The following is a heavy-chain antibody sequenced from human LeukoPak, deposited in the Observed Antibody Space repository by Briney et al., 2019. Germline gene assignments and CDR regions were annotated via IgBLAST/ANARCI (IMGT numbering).Heavy chain of an antibody. Sequence: GGSLRLSCVASGFSFSSYSTNWVRQAPGKGLEWVSYISSSSSTIYYADSVKGRFTISRDNAKNSLYLQMNSLRAEDTALYYCAKLVGSTGSDYWGQGTLVTVSS. V-gene: IGHV3-48*04. CDR3: AKLVGSTGSDY. CDR2: ISSSSSTI. J-gene: IGHJ4*02. D-gene: IGHD1-26*01. CDR1: GFSFSSYS.